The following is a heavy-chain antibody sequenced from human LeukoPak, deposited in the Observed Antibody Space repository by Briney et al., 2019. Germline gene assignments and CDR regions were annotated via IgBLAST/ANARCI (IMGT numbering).Heavy chain of an antibody. D-gene: IGHD3-10*01. Sequence: GGSLRLSCAASGFTFSSYGMHWVRQAPGKGLEWVAFIRYDGSNKYYADSVKGRFTISRDNSKNTLYLQMNSLRAEDTAVYYCAKDPYYYGSGSHPHFDYWGQGTLVTVSS. V-gene: IGHV3-30*02. J-gene: IGHJ4*02. CDR1: GFTFSSYG. CDR3: AKDPYYYGSGSHPHFDY. CDR2: IRYDGSNK.